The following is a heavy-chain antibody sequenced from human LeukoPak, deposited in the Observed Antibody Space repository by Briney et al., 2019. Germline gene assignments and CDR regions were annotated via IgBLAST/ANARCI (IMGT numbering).Heavy chain of an antibody. CDR1: GFTFSSYA. CDR2: ISGSGGST. CDR3: AREADSSGWYSDY. J-gene: IGHJ4*02. V-gene: IGHV3-23*01. D-gene: IGHD6-19*01. Sequence: SGGSLRLSCAASGFTFSSYAMSWVRQAPGKGLEWVSSISGSGGSTYNADSVKGRFTISRDNSKNTLYLQMNSLRAEDTALYYCAREADSSGWYSDYWGSGTLVTVSS.